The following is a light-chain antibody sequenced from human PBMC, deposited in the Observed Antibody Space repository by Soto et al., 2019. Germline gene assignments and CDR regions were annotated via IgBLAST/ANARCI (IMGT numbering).Light chain of an antibody. CDR3: LQHNSYPFT. J-gene: IGKJ3*01. V-gene: IGKV1-17*01. CDR2: AAS. CDR1: QSISHF. Sequence: DIQMTQSPSSLSASVGDSVTITCRASQSISHFLNWYQQKPGKAPKLLIYAASTLESGVPSRFSGSASGTDFTLTISSLLPEDFATYYCLQHNSYPFTFGPGTKVDIK.